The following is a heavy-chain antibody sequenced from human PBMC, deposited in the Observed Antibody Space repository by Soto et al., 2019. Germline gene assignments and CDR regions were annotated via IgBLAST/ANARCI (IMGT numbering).Heavy chain of an antibody. CDR1: GGSISSGGYY. Sequence: NLSLTCTVSGGSISSGGYYWSWIRQHPGKGLEWIGYIYYSGSTYYNPSLKSRVTISVDTSKNQFSLKLSSVTAADTAVYYCASGESDITMIVVVPSYWGQGTLVTVSS. J-gene: IGHJ4*02. CDR3: ASGESDITMIVVVPSY. V-gene: IGHV4-31*03. D-gene: IGHD3-22*01. CDR2: IYYSGST.